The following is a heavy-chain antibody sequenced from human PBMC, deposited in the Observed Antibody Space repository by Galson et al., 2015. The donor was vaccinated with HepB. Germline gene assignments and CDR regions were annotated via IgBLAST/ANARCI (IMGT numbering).Heavy chain of an antibody. CDR1: GYTFTAYY. J-gene: IGHJ6*03. Sequence: SVKVSCKGLGYTFTAYYIHWVRQAPGQGLEWMGRINPNSGGTDYAQKFQGRVTMTRYTSINTAYMELSRLRSDDTAVYYCARDAAGFSYMDVWGTGTTVTVSS. CDR2: INPNSGGT. CDR3: ARDAAGFSYMDV. V-gene: IGHV1-2*06. D-gene: IGHD6-19*01.